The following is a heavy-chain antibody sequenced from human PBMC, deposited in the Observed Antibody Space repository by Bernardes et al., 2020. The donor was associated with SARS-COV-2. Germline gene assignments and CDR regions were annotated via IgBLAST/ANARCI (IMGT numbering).Heavy chain of an antibody. CDR2: INAYNGNT. J-gene: IGHJ4*02. D-gene: IGHD3-22*01. CDR1: GYTFPSYG. V-gene: IGHV1-18*01. Sequence: ASVKVSCKASGYTFPSYGISWVRQAPGQGLEWMGWINAYNGNTNYAQKLQGRVTMTTDTSTSTAYMELRSLRSDDTAVYYCARESGTYYYDSSALGLFDYWGQGTLLTVSS. CDR3: ARESGTYYYDSSALGLFDY.